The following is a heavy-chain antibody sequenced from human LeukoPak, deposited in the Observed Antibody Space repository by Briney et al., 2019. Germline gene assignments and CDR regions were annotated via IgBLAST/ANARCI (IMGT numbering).Heavy chain of an antibody. CDR1: GYTFTSYG. D-gene: IGHD3-22*01. CDR2: ISAFNGNT. CDR3: ARSQYYYDSSGYPVGYFDY. V-gene: IGHV1-18*01. Sequence: ASVKVSCKASGYTFTSYGISWVRQAPGQGLEWMGWISAFNGNTNYAQKLQGRVTMTTDTSTSTAYMELRSLRSDDTAVYYCARSQYYYDSSGYPVGYFDYWGQGTLVTVSS. J-gene: IGHJ4*02.